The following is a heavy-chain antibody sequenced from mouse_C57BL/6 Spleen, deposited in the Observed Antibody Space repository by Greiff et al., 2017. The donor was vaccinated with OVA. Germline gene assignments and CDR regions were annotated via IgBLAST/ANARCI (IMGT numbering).Heavy chain of an antibody. V-gene: IGHV5-16*01. CDR2: INYDGSST. CDR1: GFTFSDYY. CDR3: SRVITTAYWYFDV. D-gene: IGHD1-1*01. Sequence: EVMLVESEGGLVQPGSSMKLSCTASGFTFSDYYMAWVRLVPEKGLEWVANINYDGSSTYYLDSLKSRFIISRVNAKNILYLQMSSLKSEDTATYYCSRVITTAYWYFDVWGTGTTVTVSS. J-gene: IGHJ1*03.